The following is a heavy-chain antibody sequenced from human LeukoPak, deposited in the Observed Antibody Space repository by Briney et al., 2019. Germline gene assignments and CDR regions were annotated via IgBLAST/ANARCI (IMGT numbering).Heavy chain of an antibody. CDR1: GGSISSSSYY. CDR2: IYYSGST. J-gene: IGHJ6*03. CDR3: ARGNWKIYYYYYMDV. Sequence: SETLSLTCTVSGGSISSSSYYWGWIRQPPGKGLEWIGSIYYSGSTYYNPSLKSRVTISVDTSKNQFSLKLSSMTAADTAVYYCARGNWKIYYYYYMDVWGKGTTVTVSS. D-gene: IGHD1-1*01. V-gene: IGHV4-39*07.